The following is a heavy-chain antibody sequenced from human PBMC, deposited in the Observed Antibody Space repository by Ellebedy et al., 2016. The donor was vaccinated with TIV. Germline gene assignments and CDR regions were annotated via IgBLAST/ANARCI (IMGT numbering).Heavy chain of an antibody. J-gene: IGHJ4*02. CDR3: ARAVAGTDPADY. V-gene: IGHV3-74*01. CDR2: INSDGSST. Sequence: GESLNISXAASGFTFSSFWMHWVRQAPGKGLVWVSRINSDGSSTSYADSVKGRFTISRDNAKNTLYLQMNSLRAEDTAVYYCARAVAGTDPADYWGQGTLVTVSS. CDR1: GFTFSSFW. D-gene: IGHD6-19*01.